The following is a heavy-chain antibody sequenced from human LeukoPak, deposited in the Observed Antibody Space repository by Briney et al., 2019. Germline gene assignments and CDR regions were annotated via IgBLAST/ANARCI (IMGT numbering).Heavy chain of an antibody. CDR1: GYSFTSYW. V-gene: IGHV5-51*01. Sequence: PGESLKISCKGSGYSFTSYWIGWVRQMPGKGLEWMGIIYPGDSDTRYSPSFQGQVTISADKSISTAYLQWSSLKASDTAMYYCARPLLWFGEKVPSGAFDIWGQGTMVTVSS. J-gene: IGHJ3*02. CDR3: ARPLLWFGEKVPSGAFDI. CDR2: IYPGDSDT. D-gene: IGHD3-10*01.